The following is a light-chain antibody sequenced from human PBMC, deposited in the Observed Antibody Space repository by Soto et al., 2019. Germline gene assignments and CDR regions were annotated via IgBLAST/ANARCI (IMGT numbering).Light chain of an antibody. V-gene: IGKV1-39*01. CDR3: QQSFSPLWT. CDR1: QSISND. CDR2: AAS. J-gene: IGKJ1*01. Sequence: DIQMTQSPSSLSATVGDRVTVTCRASQSISNDLNWYQQKPGKAPKLLIYAASSMQSGVPSRFSGSGSETDFTLTMSSLQPDDSATYYCQQSFSPLWTFGQGTKVEV.